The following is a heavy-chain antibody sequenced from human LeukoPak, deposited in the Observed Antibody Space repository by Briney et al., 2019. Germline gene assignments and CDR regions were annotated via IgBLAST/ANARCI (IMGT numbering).Heavy chain of an antibody. CDR2: ISTSGSTK. J-gene: IGHJ4*02. CDR3: AMYYDSSGRNF. Sequence: GGSLRLSCAASRFTLSDYNMSWVRQAPGKGLELISYISTSGSTKYYADSVKGRFTISRDNAQNSLYLQMNSLRAEDTAVYYCAMYYDSSGRNFWGQGTLVSVSS. V-gene: IGHV3-48*01. CDR1: RFTLSDYN. D-gene: IGHD3-22*01.